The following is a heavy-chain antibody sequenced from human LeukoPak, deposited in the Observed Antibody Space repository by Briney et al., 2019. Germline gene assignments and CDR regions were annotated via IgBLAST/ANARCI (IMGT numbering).Heavy chain of an antibody. CDR2: IIPIFGTV. D-gene: IGHD1-1*01. V-gene: IGHV1-69*06. CDR3: ARSWSNWNPTYYYYMDV. J-gene: IGHJ6*03. CDR1: GGTFSSYA. Sequence: SVKVSCKASGGTFSSYAISWVRQAPGQGLEWMGGIIPIFGTVNYAQKFQGRVTITADKSTSTAYMELSSLRSEDTAVYYCARSWSNWNPTYYYYMDVWGKGTTVTVSS.